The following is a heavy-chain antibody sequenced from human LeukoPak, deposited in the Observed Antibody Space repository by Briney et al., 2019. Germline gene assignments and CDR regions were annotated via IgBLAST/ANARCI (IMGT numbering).Heavy chain of an antibody. V-gene: IGHV1-8*01. CDR3: ARGRFYRGGNGVVGY. J-gene: IGHJ4*02. Sequence: ASAKVSCKASGYTFTSYDINWVRQATGQGLEWMGWMNPNSGNTGYAQKFQGRVTMTRNTSISTAYMELSSLRSEDTAVYYCARGRFYRGGNGVVGYWGQGTLVTVSS. CDR2: MNPNSGNT. D-gene: IGHD4-23*01. CDR1: GYTFTSYD.